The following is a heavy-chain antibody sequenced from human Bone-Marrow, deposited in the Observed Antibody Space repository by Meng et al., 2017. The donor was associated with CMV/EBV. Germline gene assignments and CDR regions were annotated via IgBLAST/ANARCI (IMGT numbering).Heavy chain of an antibody. V-gene: IGHV3-23*03. CDR1: GFTFSSFA. D-gene: IGHD3-3*01. J-gene: IGHJ6*02. Sequence: GESLKISCAASGFTFSSFAMSWVRQAPGKGLEWVSVIYSGGTSTYYADSVKGRFTISRDNSKTTLYLQMDSLRAEYRAVYYCARDLRLVRPIFGVVISRGLDVWGQGTTVTVSS. CDR2: IYSGGTST. CDR3: ARDLRLVRPIFGVVISRGLDV.